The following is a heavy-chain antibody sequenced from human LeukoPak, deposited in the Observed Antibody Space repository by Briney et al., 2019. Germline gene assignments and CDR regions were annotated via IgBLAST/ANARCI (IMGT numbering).Heavy chain of an antibody. J-gene: IGHJ4*02. Sequence: GGSLRLSCAASGFTFSSYSMNWVRQAPGKGPEWVSYISSSSSTIYYADSVKGRFTISRDNAKNSLYLQMNSLRAEDTAVYYCARGLRYFDYWGQGTLVTVSS. D-gene: IGHD3-9*01. CDR2: ISSSSSTI. CDR1: GFTFSSYS. V-gene: IGHV3-48*01. CDR3: ARGLRYFDY.